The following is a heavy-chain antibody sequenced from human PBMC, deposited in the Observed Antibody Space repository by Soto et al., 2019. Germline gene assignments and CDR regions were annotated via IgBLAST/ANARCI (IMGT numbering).Heavy chain of an antibody. CDR1: GGSISSYY. V-gene: IGHV4-59*01. Sequence: QVQLQESGPGLVKPSETLSLTCTVSGGSISSYYWSWIRQPPGKGLEWIGYIYYSGSTNYNPSLKSRVTISVDTSKNQFSLKLSSVTAADTALYYCASSPWYSSTSLDYWGQGTLVTVSS. CDR3: ASSPWYSSTSLDY. J-gene: IGHJ4*02. CDR2: IYYSGST. D-gene: IGHD6-13*01.